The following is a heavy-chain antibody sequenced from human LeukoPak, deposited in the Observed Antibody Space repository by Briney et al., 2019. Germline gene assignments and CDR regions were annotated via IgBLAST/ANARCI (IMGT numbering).Heavy chain of an antibody. CDR2: ISSSGSSI. Sequence: GGSLRLSCAASGFTFSSYSMNWVRQAPGKVLEWVSYISSSGSSIYYADSVKGRFTISRDNAKNSLYLQMNSLRAENTAVYYCARLSSHYNFWSGSPAHWGQGTLVTVSS. CDR1: GFTFSSYS. V-gene: IGHV3-48*01. CDR3: ARLSSHYNFWSGSPAH. D-gene: IGHD3-3*01. J-gene: IGHJ4*02.